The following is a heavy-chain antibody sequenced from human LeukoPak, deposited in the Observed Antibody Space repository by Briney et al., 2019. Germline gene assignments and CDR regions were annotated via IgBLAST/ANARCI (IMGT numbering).Heavy chain of an antibody. Sequence: GESLKISCEGSGYSFTTYWIGWVRQMPGKGLEWMGIVYPGGSDTRYSPSVQGQVTISVDRSINTAYLQWSSLKASDTAMYYCARTKGGALDYWGQGTRVTVSS. CDR2: VYPGGSDT. J-gene: IGHJ4*02. CDR1: GYSFTTYW. CDR3: ARTKGGALDY. V-gene: IGHV5-51*01.